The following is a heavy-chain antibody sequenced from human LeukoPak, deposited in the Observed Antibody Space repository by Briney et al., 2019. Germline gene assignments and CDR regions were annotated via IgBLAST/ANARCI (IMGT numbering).Heavy chain of an antibody. D-gene: IGHD2-15*01. V-gene: IGHV1-46*01. CDR3: ARDGQECSGGSCYSVLDY. J-gene: IGHJ4*02. CDR1: GYTFTSYY. Sequence: ASVKVSCKASGYTFTSYYMHWVRQAPGQGLEWMGIINPSGGSTSYAQKFQGRVTMTRDTSTSTVYMELSSLRSEDTVVYYCARDGQECSGGSCYSVLDYWGQGTLVTVSS. CDR2: INPSGGST.